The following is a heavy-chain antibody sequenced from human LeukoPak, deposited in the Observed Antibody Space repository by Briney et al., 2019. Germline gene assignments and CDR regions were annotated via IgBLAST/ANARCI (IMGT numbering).Heavy chain of an antibody. J-gene: IGHJ4*02. Sequence: PGGSLRLSCAASGFTFSSYAMSWVRQAPGKGLEWVSAISGSGGSTYYADSVKGRFTISRDNSKNTLYLQMNSLRAEDTAVYYCAKVSAEISANYYGSGSSDYWGQGTLVTVSS. CDR1: GFTFSSYA. CDR3: AKVSAEISANYYGSGSSDY. V-gene: IGHV3-23*01. D-gene: IGHD3-10*01. CDR2: ISGSGGST.